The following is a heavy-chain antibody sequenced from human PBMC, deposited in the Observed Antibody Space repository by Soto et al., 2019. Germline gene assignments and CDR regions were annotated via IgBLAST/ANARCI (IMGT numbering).Heavy chain of an antibody. V-gene: IGHV4-31*03. CDR1: GGSISSGGYY. CDR3: ARVLRWQTPGLNDY. D-gene: IGHD4-17*01. J-gene: IGHJ4*02. Sequence: QVQLQESGPGLVKPSQTLSLTCTVSGGSISSGGYYWSWIRQHPGKGLEWIGYIYYSGSTYYNPSLKSRGTIPVDTSKNQFSLKLSAVTAADTAVYYCARVLRWQTPGLNDYWGQGTLVTVSS. CDR2: IYYSGST.